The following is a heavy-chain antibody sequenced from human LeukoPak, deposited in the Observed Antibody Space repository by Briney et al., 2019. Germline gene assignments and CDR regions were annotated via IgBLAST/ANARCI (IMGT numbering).Heavy chain of an antibody. CDR1: GFTFSHYG. Sequence: GGSLRLSCAASGFTFSHYGMHWVRQAPGKGLEWVAVISYDGRNKHYPDSVKGRFTISRDISTDTLWLQMDSLRTEDTAVYYCAKGPLRGTAAAIDYWGQGTLVTVSS. CDR2: ISYDGRNK. V-gene: IGHV3-30*18. J-gene: IGHJ4*02. CDR3: AKGPLRGTAAAIDY. D-gene: IGHD2-2*01.